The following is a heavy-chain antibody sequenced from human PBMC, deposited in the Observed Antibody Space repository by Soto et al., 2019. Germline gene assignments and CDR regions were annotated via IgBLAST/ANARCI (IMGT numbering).Heavy chain of an antibody. J-gene: IGHJ5*02. D-gene: IGHD2-15*01. CDR3: ARGGEDCSGGSCYLWFDP. CDR2: MNPNSGNT. CDR1: GYTFTSYD. Sequence: QVQLVQSGAEVKKPGASVKVSCKASGYTFTSYDINWVRQATGQGLEWMGWMNPNSGNTGYAQKFQGRVTMTRNTSISTAYMDLGSLRSEDTAVYYCARGGEDCSGGSCYLWFDPWGQGTLVTVSS. V-gene: IGHV1-8*01.